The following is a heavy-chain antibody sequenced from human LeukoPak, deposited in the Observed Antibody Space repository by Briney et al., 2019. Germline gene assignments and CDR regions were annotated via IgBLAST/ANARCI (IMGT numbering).Heavy chain of an antibody. CDR2: ISSRGYT. Sequence: SETLSLTCTVSGSSVSNHWWIWIRQPAGKGLEWIGRISSRGYTNYNPSLKSRVAMSVDTSKNQFSLKLSSVTAADTAVYFCARDRDGYNIVYFDYWGQGTLVTVSS. CDR3: ARDRDGYNIVYFDY. J-gene: IGHJ4*02. CDR1: GSSVSNHW. V-gene: IGHV4-4*07. D-gene: IGHD5-24*01.